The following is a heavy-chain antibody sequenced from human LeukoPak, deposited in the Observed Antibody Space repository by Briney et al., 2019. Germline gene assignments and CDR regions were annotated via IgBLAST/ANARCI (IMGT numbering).Heavy chain of an antibody. Sequence: KASETLSLTCTVSGYSISSGYYWGWIRQPPGKGLEWIGEINHSGSTNYNPSLKSRVTISVDTSKNQFSLKLSSVTAADTAVYYCARAPAPTYDFWSGYYVTDAFDIWGQGTMVTVSS. CDR3: ARAPAPTYDFWSGYYVTDAFDI. CDR1: GYSISSGYY. D-gene: IGHD3-3*01. V-gene: IGHV4-38-2*02. J-gene: IGHJ3*02. CDR2: INHSGST.